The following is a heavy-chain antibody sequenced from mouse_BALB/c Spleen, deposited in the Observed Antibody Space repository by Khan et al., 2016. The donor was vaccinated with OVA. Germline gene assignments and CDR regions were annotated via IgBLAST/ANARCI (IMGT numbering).Heavy chain of an antibody. CDR1: GFNIKDTY. D-gene: IGHD4-1*01. CDR3: ATFTGTFDY. Sequence: VQLKESGAELVKPGASVKLSCTASGFNIKDTYMHWVKQRPEQGLEWIGRIDPASDYTQYDPKFQGKATITADTSSNTAYLQFSSLTSEDTAVYYCATFTGTFDYWGQGTTLTVSS. CDR2: IDPASDYT. J-gene: IGHJ2*01. V-gene: IGHV14-3*02.